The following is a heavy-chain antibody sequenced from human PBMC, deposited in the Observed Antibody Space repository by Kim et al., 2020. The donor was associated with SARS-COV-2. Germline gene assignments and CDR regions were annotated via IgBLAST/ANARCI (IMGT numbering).Heavy chain of an antibody. CDR1: GGSISSYY. CDR3: ARGSRGFFDY. J-gene: IGHJ4*02. D-gene: IGHD3-10*01. Sequence: SETLSLTCTVSGGSISSYYWSWIRQPPGKGLEWIGYIYYSGSTNYNPSLKSRVTISVDTSKNQFSLKLSSVTAADTAVYYCARGSRGFFDYWGQGTLVTVSS. V-gene: IGHV4-59*13. CDR2: IYYSGST.